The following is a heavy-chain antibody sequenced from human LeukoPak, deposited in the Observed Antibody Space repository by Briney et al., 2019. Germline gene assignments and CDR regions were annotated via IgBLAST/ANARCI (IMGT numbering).Heavy chain of an antibody. V-gene: IGHV1-2*02. CDR2: INPNSGGT. J-gene: IGHJ4*02. D-gene: IGHD3-10*01. Sequence: ASVKVSCKASGGTFSSYAISWVRQAPGQGPEWMGWINPNSGGTNYAQKFQGRVTMTRDTSIRTAYMELSRLRSDDTAVYYCARDRSVGTTLRGVIGYWGQGTLVTVSS. CDR3: ARDRSVGTTLRGVIGY. CDR1: GGTFSSYA.